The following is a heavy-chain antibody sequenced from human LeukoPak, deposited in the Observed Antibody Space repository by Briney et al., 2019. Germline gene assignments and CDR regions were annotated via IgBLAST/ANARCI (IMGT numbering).Heavy chain of an antibody. CDR3: ARDGGSSWLYYFDY. CDR2: INAGNGNT. J-gene: IGHJ4*02. D-gene: IGHD6-13*01. Sequence: GASVKASCKASGYTFTSYAMHWVRQAPGQRLEWMGWINAGNGNTKYSQKFQGRVTITRDTSASTAYMELSSLRSEDTAVYYCARDGGSSWLYYFDYWGQGTLVTVSS. V-gene: IGHV1-3*01. CDR1: GYTFTSYA.